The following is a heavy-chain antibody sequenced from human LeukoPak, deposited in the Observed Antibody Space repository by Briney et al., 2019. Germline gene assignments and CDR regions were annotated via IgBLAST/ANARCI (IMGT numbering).Heavy chain of an antibody. CDR1: GYSFTSYW. CDR2: FYPGDSDT. J-gene: IGHJ4*02. V-gene: IGHV5-51*01. Sequence: GESLKISCKGSGYSFTSYWIAWVRQMPGKGLEWMGIFYPGDSDTRYSSSFQGQVTISADKSISTAYLQWSSLKASDTAMYYCARTEYDSSGPAFDYWGQGTLVTVSS. CDR3: ARTEYDSSGPAFDY. D-gene: IGHD3-22*01.